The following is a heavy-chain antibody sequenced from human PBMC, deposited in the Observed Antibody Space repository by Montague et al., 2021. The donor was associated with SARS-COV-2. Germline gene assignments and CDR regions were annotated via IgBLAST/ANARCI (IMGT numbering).Heavy chain of an antibody. CDR1: GDSVSSNNAA. CDR3: ARYSYSGTYFGLNDAFDI. Sequence: CAISGDSVSSNNAAWNWIRQSPSRGLEWLGRTCYRSEWYFDYVISLRGRITINPDTSKNQFSLQLDSVTLGDTAVYYCARYSYSGTYFGLNDAFDIWGQGTLVTVSS. V-gene: IGHV6-1*01. J-gene: IGHJ3*02. D-gene: IGHD1-26*01. CDR2: TCYRSEWYF.